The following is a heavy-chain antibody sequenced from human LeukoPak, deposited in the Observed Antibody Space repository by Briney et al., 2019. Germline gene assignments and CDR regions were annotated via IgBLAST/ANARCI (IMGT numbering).Heavy chain of an antibody. Sequence: PGGSLRLSCVASGFTFSSYWMAWVRQASGKGLEWVANIKQDESEKNYVDSVKGRFTISRDNAKNSLYLQMNSLRAEDTAVYYCAREPAMVTVVDYWGQGTLVTVSS. CDR2: IKQDESEK. CDR1: GFTFSSYW. D-gene: IGHD5-18*01. CDR3: AREPAMVTVVDY. V-gene: IGHV3-7*01. J-gene: IGHJ4*02.